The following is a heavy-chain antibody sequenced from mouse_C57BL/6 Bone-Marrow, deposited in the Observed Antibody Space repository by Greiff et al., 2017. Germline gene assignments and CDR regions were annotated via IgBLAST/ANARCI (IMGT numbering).Heavy chain of an antibody. CDR2: IYPGSGST. J-gene: IGHJ2*01. CDR1: GYTFTSYW. D-gene: IGHD4-1*01. CDR3: ARRNWERGPEDY. V-gene: IGHV1-55*01. Sequence: QVQLQQPGAELVKPGASVKMSCKASGYTFTSYWITWVKQRPGQGLEWIGDIYPGSGSTNYNEKFKSKATLTVDTSSSTAYMQLSSLTSEDSAVYYCARRNWERGPEDYWGQGTTLTVSS.